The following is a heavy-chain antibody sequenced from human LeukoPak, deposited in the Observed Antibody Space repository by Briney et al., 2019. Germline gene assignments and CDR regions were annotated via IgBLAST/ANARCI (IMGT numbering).Heavy chain of an antibody. V-gene: IGHV1-69*04. CDR2: IIPILGIA. Sequence: ASVKVSCKASGGTFSSYAISWVRQAPGQGLEWMGRIIPILGIANYAQKFQGRVTITADKSTSTAYMELSSLRSEDTAVYYCARGYCSSTSCPIDYWGQGTLVTVSS. J-gene: IGHJ4*02. D-gene: IGHD2-2*01. CDR1: GGTFSSYA. CDR3: ARGYCSSTSCPIDY.